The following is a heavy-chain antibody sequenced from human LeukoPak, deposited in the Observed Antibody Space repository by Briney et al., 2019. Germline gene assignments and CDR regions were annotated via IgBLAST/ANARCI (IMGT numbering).Heavy chain of an antibody. J-gene: IGHJ4*02. D-gene: IGHD1-26*01. CDR3: TTDGVQGELLEGVY. Sequence: GGSLRLFCAASGFTFSNAWMSWVRQAPGKGLEWVGRIKSKTDGGTTDYAAPVKGRFTISRDDSKNTLYLQMNSLKTEDTAVYYCTTDGVQGELLEGVYWGQGTLVTVSS. CDR1: GFTFSNAW. CDR2: IKSKTDGGTT. V-gene: IGHV3-15*01.